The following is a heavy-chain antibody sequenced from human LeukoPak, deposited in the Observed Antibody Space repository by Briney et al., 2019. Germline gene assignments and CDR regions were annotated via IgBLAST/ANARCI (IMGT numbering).Heavy chain of an antibody. Sequence: GGSLRLSCAASGFTFSSYSMNWVRQAPGKGLEWVSSIGSSSSYIYYADSVKGRFTISRDNAKNSLYLQMNSLRAEDTAVYYCARNPPSKIVVVPAATDYWGQGTLVTVSS. CDR2: IGSSSSYI. CDR3: ARNPPSKIVVVPAATDY. CDR1: GFTFSSYS. J-gene: IGHJ4*02. V-gene: IGHV3-21*01. D-gene: IGHD2-2*01.